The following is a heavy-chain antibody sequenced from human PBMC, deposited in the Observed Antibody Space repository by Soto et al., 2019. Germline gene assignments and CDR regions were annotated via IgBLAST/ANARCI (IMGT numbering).Heavy chain of an antibody. J-gene: IGHJ6*02. CDR3: ARGGYCSSTSCWRSYGMDV. CDR2: ISAYNGNT. CDR1: GYTFTSYG. Sequence: GASVKVCCKASGYTFTSYGMRWVRPAPGQGLEWMGWISAYNGNTNYAQKLQGRVTMTTDTSTSTAYMELRSLRSDDTAVYYCARGGYCSSTSCWRSYGMDVWGQGTTVTVSS. D-gene: IGHD2-2*01. V-gene: IGHV1-18*01.